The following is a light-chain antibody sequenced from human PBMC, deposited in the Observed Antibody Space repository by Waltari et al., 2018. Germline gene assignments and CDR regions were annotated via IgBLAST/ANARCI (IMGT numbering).Light chain of an antibody. Sequence: IVMTQIPLSLSVTPGQPAPISCNSTQSPLHGDGKTYLDWYLQQPGQPPQPLIYEVSNRFSGVPARFSGSGSGTDFTLKISRVEAEDVAVYYCMQSIQFPLTFGGGTKVEIK. CDR3: MQSIQFPLT. CDR1: QSPLHGDGKTY. CDR2: EVS. V-gene: IGKV2D-29*01. J-gene: IGKJ4*01.